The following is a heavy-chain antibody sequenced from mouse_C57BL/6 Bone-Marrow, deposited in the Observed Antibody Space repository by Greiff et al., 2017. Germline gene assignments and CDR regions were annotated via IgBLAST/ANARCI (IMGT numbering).Heavy chain of an antibody. CDR2: IYPRDGST. V-gene: IGHV1-85*01. J-gene: IGHJ4*01. D-gene: IGHD1-1*01. Sequence: VHLVESGPELVKPGASVKLSCKASGYTFTSYDINWVKQRPGQGLEWIGWIYPRDGSTKYNEKFKGKATLTVDTSSSTAYMELHSLTSEDSAVYFCARYRSSWYYAMDYWGQGTSVTVSS. CDR3: ARYRSSWYYAMDY. CDR1: GYTFTSYD.